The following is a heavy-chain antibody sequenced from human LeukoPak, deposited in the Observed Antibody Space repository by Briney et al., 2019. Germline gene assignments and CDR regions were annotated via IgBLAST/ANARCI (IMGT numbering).Heavy chain of an antibody. V-gene: IGHV1-2*02. CDR2: IDPNSGGT. D-gene: IGHD6-13*01. CDR3: AREVDYTSTEGFDP. CDR1: GYTFTGYY. Sequence: ASLKVSCKASGYTFTGYYIHWVRQAPGKGLEWMGWIDPNSGGTNYAQRFQGRVTMTRDKSMTTFYLELSSLRSDDTAVYYCAREVDYTSTEGFDPWGQGTLVTVSS. J-gene: IGHJ5*02.